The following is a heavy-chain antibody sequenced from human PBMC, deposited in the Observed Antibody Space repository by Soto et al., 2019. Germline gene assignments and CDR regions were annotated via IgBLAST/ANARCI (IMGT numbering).Heavy chain of an antibody. CDR3: ARRARPDFYYMDV. J-gene: IGHJ6*03. CDR1: GFTLSGYA. Sequence: EVQLAESGGGLAQPGGSLRLSCAASGFTLSGYAMDWVRQAPGKGLEYVSGISSNGDGTYYANSVQGRITISRYNSKNNVYLQMGSLRPEDMAVYYCARRARPDFYYMDVWGKGTTVTVSS. CDR2: ISSNGDGT. V-gene: IGHV3-64*01. D-gene: IGHD6-6*01.